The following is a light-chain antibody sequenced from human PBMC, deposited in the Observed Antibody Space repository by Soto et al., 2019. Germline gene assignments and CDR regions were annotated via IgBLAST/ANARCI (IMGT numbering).Light chain of an antibody. CDR1: SSDVGAYNY. V-gene: IGLV2-14*01. J-gene: IGLJ1*01. CDR2: EVS. Sequence: QSALTQSASVSGSPGQSITISCTGTSSDVGAYNYVSWYQQHPGKAPKLMIYEVSNRPSGVSNRFSGSKSGNTASLTISGLEGEDGADYYFSPYTGSSTPYVFGTGTKLTVL. CDR3: SPYTGSSTPYV.